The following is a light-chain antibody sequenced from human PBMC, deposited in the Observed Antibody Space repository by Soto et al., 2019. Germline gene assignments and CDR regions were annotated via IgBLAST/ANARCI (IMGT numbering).Light chain of an antibody. V-gene: IGKV3-20*01. CDR1: QGVGNKY. J-gene: IGKJ5*01. CDR3: QQYTNAHGIT. Sequence: EIALIQSPCTLSLSPGERATLSCRASQGVGNKYLAWYQQRPGQAPSLLIYAASSRATGVPDRFSGGGSGTDFTLTISRLEPEDFAVYYCQQYTNAHGITFGQGTRLEIK. CDR2: AAS.